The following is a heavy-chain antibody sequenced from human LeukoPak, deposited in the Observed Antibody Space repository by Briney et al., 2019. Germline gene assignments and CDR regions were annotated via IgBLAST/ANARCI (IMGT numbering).Heavy chain of an antibody. D-gene: IGHD1-26*01. CDR3: ARFNKWELLDY. CDR2: ISGSSRHK. J-gene: IGHJ4*02. V-gene: IGHV3-21*01. CDR1: GFTFSSYT. Sequence: GGSLRLSCAASGFTFSSYTMNWVRQAPGKGLEWVSSISGSSRHKYYADSVKGRFTISRDNAKNSLYLQMNSLRAEDTAVYYCARFNKWELLDYWGQGTLVTVSS.